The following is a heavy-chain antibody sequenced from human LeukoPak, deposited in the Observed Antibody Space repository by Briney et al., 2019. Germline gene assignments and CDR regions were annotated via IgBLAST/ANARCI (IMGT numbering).Heavy chain of an antibody. CDR1: GGSISGSSYY. CDR3: ARQGIAAAGTSGWFDP. CDR2: IYYSGST. J-gene: IGHJ5*02. V-gene: IGHV4-39*01. Sequence: SETLSLTCTVSGGSISGSSYYWGWIRQPPGKGLEWIGSIYYSGSTYYNPSLKSRVTISVDTSKNQFSLKLSAVTAADRAVYYCARQGIAAAGTSGWFDPWGQGSLVTVSS. D-gene: IGHD6-13*01.